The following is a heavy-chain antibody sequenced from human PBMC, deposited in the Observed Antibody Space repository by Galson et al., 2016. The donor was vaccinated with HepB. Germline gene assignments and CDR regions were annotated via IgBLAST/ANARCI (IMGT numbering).Heavy chain of an antibody. CDR2: INWNGGST. CDR3: AKDNYYGTGSYYPYKYYGMDV. D-gene: IGHD3-10*01. J-gene: IGHJ6*02. Sequence: SLRLSCAASGFTFDDYGMSWVRQTPGKGLEWVSGINWNGGSTGCADSVKGRFTISRDNAKNSLYLQMNSLRAEDTAVYYCAKDNYYGTGSYYPYKYYGMDVWGQGTTVTVSS. CDR1: GFTFDDYG. V-gene: IGHV3-20*04.